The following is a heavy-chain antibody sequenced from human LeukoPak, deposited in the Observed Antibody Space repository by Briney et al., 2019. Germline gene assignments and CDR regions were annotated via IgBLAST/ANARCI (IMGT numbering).Heavy chain of an antibody. D-gene: IGHD3-10*01. Sequence: GGSLRLSCAASGFTFSSYGMHWARQAPGKGLEWVAVISYDGSNKYYADSVKGRFTISRDNSKNTLYLQMNSLRAGDTAVYYCAKELPYYYGSGSYPSYYYGMDVWGQGTTVTVSS. V-gene: IGHV3-30*18. CDR2: ISYDGSNK. CDR1: GFTFSSYG. J-gene: IGHJ6*02. CDR3: AKELPYYYGSGSYPSYYYGMDV.